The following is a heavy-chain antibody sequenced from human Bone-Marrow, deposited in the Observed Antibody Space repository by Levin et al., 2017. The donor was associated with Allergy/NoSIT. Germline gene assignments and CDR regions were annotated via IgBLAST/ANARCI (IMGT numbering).Heavy chain of an antibody. J-gene: IGHJ4*02. V-gene: IGHV1-46*01. CDR1: GYTFTTYY. CDR3: WRGQGYCSGGVCYGGRQGAFDY. Sequence: GESLKISCKTSGYTFTTYYIHWVRQAPGQGLEWMGIINPGGEGTTYAQKFQDRVTMTRDASTRTFYMELSSLRSDDTVVYYCWRGQGYCSGGVCYGGRQGAFDYWGQGTQVTVSS. D-gene: IGHD2-8*02. CDR2: INPGGEGT.